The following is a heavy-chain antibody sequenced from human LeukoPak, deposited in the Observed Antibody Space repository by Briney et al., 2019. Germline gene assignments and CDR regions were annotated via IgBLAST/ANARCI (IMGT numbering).Heavy chain of an antibody. CDR2: ISSSGSTI. D-gene: IGHD3-9*01. V-gene: IGHV3-48*03. J-gene: IGHJ6*02. CDR3: PRDGRYYILPGYYSYGLDV. CDR1: GCTFSSYE. Sequence: PGCSLRLSCAAAGCTFSSYEMNLGRQAPGKRLELVSYISSSGSTIYYADSVKGRFTISRDNAKNSLYLQLHSLRAEDTAVYYCPRDGRYYILPGYYSYGLDVWGQGTTVTVS.